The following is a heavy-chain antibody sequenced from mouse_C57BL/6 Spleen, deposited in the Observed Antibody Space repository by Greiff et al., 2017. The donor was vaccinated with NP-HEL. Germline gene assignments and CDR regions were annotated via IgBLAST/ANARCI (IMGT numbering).Heavy chain of an antibody. V-gene: IGHV1-52*01. CDR3: AKRSYSIYWYYDV. Sequence: QVQLQQSGAELVRPGSSVKLSCKASGYTFTSYWMHWVKQRPIQGLEWIGNIDPSDSDTHYNQKFKDKATLTVDKSSSTAYMQLSSLTSEDSAVYYCAKRSYSIYWYYDVWGTGTTVTVSS. CDR2: IDPSDSDT. CDR1: GYTFTSYW. J-gene: IGHJ1*03. D-gene: IGHD2-5*01.